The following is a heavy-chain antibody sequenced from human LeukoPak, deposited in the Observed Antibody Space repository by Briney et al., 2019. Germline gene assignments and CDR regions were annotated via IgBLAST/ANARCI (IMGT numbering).Heavy chain of an antibody. Sequence: SETLSLTCTVSGGSISSGGYYWSWIRQHPGKGLEWIGYIYYSGSTYYNPSLKSRVTMSVDKSKNQFSLKLSSATAADTDVYYCARVRFYYYDSSGFVDYWGQGTLVTVSS. CDR2: IYYSGST. V-gene: IGHV4-31*03. D-gene: IGHD3-22*01. CDR3: ARVRFYYYDSSGFVDY. J-gene: IGHJ4*02. CDR1: GGSISSGGYY.